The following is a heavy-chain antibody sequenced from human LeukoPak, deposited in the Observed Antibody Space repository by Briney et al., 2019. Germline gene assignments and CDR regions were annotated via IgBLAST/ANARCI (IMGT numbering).Heavy chain of an antibody. J-gene: IGHJ3*02. Sequence: GGSLRLSCAASGFTFSDYYMSWVRQAPGKGLEWVSSISSSSNYIYYADSVKGRFTISRDNAKNSLYLQMNSLRAEDTAVYYCARVAVNAFDIWGQGTMVTVSS. V-gene: IGHV3-21*01. D-gene: IGHD6-19*01. CDR3: ARVAVNAFDI. CDR2: ISSSSNYI. CDR1: GFTFSDYY.